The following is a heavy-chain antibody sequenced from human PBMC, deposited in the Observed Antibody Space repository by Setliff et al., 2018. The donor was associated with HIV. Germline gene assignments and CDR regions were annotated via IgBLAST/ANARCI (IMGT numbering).Heavy chain of an antibody. Sequence: ASVKVSCKASGFTFTNYAIHWVRQAPGQRLEWLGWINAGDDNPKYSQKFQDRVTITRDTSASTAYMELSSLMSEDTAVYYCARLRVLQLLEWSNYYYYGLDVWGQGTMVTVSS. CDR1: GFTFTNYA. D-gene: IGHD3-3*01. CDR2: INAGDDNP. V-gene: IGHV1-3*01. CDR3: ARLRVLQLLEWSNYYYYGLDV. J-gene: IGHJ6*02.